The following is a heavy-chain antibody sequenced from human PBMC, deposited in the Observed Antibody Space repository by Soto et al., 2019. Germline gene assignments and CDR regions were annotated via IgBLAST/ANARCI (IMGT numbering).Heavy chain of an antibody. V-gene: IGHV1-46*01. D-gene: IGHD6-6*01. J-gene: IGHJ3*02. CDR2: INPSGGST. CDR1: GYTITSYY. CDR3: ARETVEYSSSSGAFDI. Sequence: ASVKVSCKTSGYTITSYYMHWVRQAPGQGLEWMGIINPSGGSTSYAQKFQGRVTMTRDTSTSTVYMELSSLRSEDTAVYYCARETVEYSSSSGAFDIWGQGTMVTVSS.